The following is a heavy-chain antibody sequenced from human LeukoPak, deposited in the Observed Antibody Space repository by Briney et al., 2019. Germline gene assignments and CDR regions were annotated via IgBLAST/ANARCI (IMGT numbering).Heavy chain of an antibody. CDR1: GGSISSGGYY. V-gene: IGHV4-31*03. CDR3: ASAPYYDFWSGHRIIPDALDI. CDR2: IYYSGST. J-gene: IGHJ3*02. Sequence: SETLSLTCTVSGGSISSGGYYWSWIRQHPGKGLEWIGYIYYSGSTYYNPSLKSRVTISVDTSKNQFSLKLSSVTAADTAVYHCASAPYYDFWSGHRIIPDALDIWGQGTMVTVSS. D-gene: IGHD3-3*01.